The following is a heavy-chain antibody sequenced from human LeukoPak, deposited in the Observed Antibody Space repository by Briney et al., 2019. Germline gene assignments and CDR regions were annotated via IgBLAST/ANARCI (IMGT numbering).Heavy chain of an antibody. D-gene: IGHD6-13*01. V-gene: IGHV4-59*01. Sequence: SETLSLTCTVSGGSISSYYWSWIRQPPGKGLEWIGYIYYSGSTNYNPSLKSRVTISVDTSKNQFSLKLSSVTAADTAVYYCARAAFPYSSSWYWFDPWGPGTLVTVSS. CDR1: GGSISSYY. CDR2: IYYSGST. CDR3: ARAAFPYSSSWYWFDP. J-gene: IGHJ5*02.